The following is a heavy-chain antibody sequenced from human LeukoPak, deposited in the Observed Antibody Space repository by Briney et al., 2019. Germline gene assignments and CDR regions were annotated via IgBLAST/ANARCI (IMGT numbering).Heavy chain of an antibody. V-gene: IGHV1-2*02. J-gene: IGHJ5*02. CDR3: ARAPSSSSGWYLGFDP. Sequence: GASVKVSCKASGYTFTGYYMHWVRQAPGQGLEWMGWINPNSGGTNYAQKFQGRVTMTRDTSISTAYMELSRLRSDDTAVYYCARAPSSSSGWYLGFDPWGQGTLVTVSS. CDR2: INPNSGGT. D-gene: IGHD6-19*01. CDR1: GYTFTGYY.